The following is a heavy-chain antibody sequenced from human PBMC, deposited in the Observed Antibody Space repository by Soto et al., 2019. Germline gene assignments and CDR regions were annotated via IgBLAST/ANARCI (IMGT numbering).Heavy chain of an antibody. CDR3: ARDSAVAGTYYYYGMDV. J-gene: IGHJ6*02. V-gene: IGHV1-46*01. D-gene: IGHD6-19*01. CDR2: INPSGGST. Sequence: GASVKVSCKASGYTFTSYYMHWVRQAPGQGLEWMGIINPSGGSTSYAQKFQGRVTMTRDTSTSTVYMELSSLRSEDTAVYYCARDSAVAGTYYYYGMDVWGQGTTVTVSS. CDR1: GYTFTSYY.